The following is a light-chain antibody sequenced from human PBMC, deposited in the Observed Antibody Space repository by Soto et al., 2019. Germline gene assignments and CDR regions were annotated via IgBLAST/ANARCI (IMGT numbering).Light chain of an antibody. Sequence: DIQMTQSPSTLSGSVGDRVTITCRASQTISSWLAWYQQKPGKAPKLLIFAASTLQSGAPSRFRGAGSETDFTLTINGLQPEDVATYYCQKYNSAPWTFGQGTKVDIK. J-gene: IGKJ1*01. CDR3: QKYNSAPWT. CDR1: QTISSW. V-gene: IGKV1-27*01. CDR2: AAS.